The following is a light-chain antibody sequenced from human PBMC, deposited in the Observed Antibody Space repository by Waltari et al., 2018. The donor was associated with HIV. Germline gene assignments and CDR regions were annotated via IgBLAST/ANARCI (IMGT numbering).Light chain of an antibody. J-gene: IGLJ1*01. CDR1: DLAKQY. CDR2: KDS. Sequence: SYELTQPPSVSVSPGQTATITCSGNDLAKQYAYWYQQKPGQAPMLVVYKDSKRPSGIPGRFSGSISGTTATLTISGVQAEDEADYYCQSSDTSGAYVFGPGTKVTVL. V-gene: IGLV3-25*03. CDR3: QSSDTSGAYV.